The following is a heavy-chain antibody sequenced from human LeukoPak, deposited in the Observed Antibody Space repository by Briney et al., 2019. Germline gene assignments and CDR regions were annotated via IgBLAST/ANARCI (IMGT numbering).Heavy chain of an antibody. Sequence: PGGSLRLSCAASGFTFSSYAMSWVRQAPGKGLEWVSAISGSGGSTYYADSVKGRFTISRDNSKNTLYLQMNSLRAEDTAVYYCARDHFIVVVPAAMSPSDYYGMDVWGQGTTVTVSS. D-gene: IGHD2-2*01. CDR3: ARDHFIVVVPAAMSPSDYYGMDV. V-gene: IGHV3-23*01. CDR1: GFTFSSYA. CDR2: ISGSGGST. J-gene: IGHJ6*02.